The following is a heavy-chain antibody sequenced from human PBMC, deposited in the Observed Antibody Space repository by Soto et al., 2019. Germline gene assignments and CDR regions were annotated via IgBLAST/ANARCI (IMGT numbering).Heavy chain of an antibody. CDR3: ARGYSSSSFDY. J-gene: IGHJ4*02. V-gene: IGHV3-53*01. D-gene: IGHD6-6*01. Sequence: GGSLRLSCAASGFTVSSNYMSWVRQAPGKGLEWVSVIYSGGSTYYADSVKGRFTISRDNSKNTLYLQMNSLRAEDTSVYYCARGYSSSSFDYWGQGTLVTVSS. CDR2: IYSGGST. CDR1: GFTVSSNY.